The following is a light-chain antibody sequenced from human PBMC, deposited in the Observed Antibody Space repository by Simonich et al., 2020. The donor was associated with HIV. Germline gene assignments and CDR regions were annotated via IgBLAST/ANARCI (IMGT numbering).Light chain of an antibody. Sequence: QSVLTQPPSVSGAPGQRVTISCTGSTSNIGAGYDVHWYQQLPGTAPQLLIYGNNNRPSGVPDRFSGSKSGTSASLAISGLQSEDEADYYCAAWDDSLNGVVFGGGTKVTVL. CDR2: GNN. CDR3: AAWDDSLNGVV. J-gene: IGLJ2*01. CDR1: TSNIGAGYD. V-gene: IGLV1-40*01.